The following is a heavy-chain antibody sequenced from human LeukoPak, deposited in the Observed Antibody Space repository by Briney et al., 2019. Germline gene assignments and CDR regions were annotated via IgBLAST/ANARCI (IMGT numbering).Heavy chain of an antibody. CDR1: GFTFSSYA. V-gene: IGHV3-30-3*01. J-gene: IGHJ4*02. CDR2: ISYDGSNK. D-gene: IGHD4-17*01. CDR3: ARDDYGDYLDY. Sequence: PGGSLRLSCAASGFTFSSYAMSWVRQAPGKGLEWGAVISYDGSNKYYADSVKGRFTISRDNSKNTLYLQMNSLRAEDTAVYYCARDDYGDYLDYWGQGTLVTVSS.